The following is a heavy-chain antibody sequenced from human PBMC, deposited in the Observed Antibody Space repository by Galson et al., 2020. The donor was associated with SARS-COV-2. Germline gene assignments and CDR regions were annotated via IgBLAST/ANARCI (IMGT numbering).Heavy chain of an antibody. CDR1: GGSISSSSYY. J-gene: IGHJ6*02. V-gene: IGHV4-39*01. Sequence: SETLSLTCTVSGGSISSSSYYWGWIRQPPGKGLEWIGSIYYSGSTYYNPSLKSRVTISVDTSKNQFSLRLSSVTAADTAVYNCARRQQWLAPIYYCGMDVWGRGGKVTV. D-gene: IGHD6-19*01. CDR3: ARRQQWLAPIYYCGMDV. CDR2: IYYSGST.